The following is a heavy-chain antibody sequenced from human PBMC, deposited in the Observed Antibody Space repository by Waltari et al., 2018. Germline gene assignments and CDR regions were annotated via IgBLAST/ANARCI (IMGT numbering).Heavy chain of an antibody. CDR3: AKSPYYYDSSGYYYYY. CDR1: GVTFSSNG. D-gene: IGHD3-22*01. V-gene: IGHV3-30*18. Sequence: QVQLVESGGGVVQPGRSLRLSCAASGVTFSSNGMHWVRQAPGKGLEWVAVISYDGSNKYYADSVKGRFTISRDNSKNTLYLQMNSLRAEDTAVYYCAKSPYYYDSSGYYYYYWGQGILVTVSS. CDR2: ISYDGSNK. J-gene: IGHJ4*02.